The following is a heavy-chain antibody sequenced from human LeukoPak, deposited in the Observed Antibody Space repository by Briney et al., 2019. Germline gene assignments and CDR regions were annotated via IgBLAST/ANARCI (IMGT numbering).Heavy chain of an antibody. D-gene: IGHD6-13*01. J-gene: IGHJ4*02. CDR2: LYPRDSDT. CDR3: ARHGLGSSWFGFDY. Sequence: GESLKISCKGSGYSFTTYWIGWVRQMPGKGLEWLGILYPRDSDTRYSPSFQGQVTISADKSVSTAYLQWSSLKASDTAMYYCARHGLGSSWFGFDYWGQGTLVTVSS. V-gene: IGHV5-51*01. CDR1: GYSFTTYW.